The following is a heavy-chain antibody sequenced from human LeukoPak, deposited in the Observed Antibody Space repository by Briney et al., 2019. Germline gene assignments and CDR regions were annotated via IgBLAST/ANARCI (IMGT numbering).Heavy chain of an antibody. CDR3: ARAQAGNYDWPLDL. V-gene: IGHV1-69*05. CDR1: GGTFSNYA. CDR2: IIPFLDTS. J-gene: IGHJ5*02. D-gene: IGHD5-12*01. Sequence: GASVNASCKASGGTFSNYALSWVRQAPGQGLDWMGAIIPFLDTSNYPPKFQDRVTITTDESTSTAYMELSSLRSDDTAVYYCARAQAGNYDWPLDLWGQGTLVTVSS.